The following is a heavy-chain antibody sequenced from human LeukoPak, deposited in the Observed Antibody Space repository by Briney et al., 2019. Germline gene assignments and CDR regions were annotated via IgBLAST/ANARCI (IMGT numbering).Heavy chain of an antibody. CDR2: IYYSGST. Sequence: SETLSVTCTVSGGSISSGGYYWSWIRQHPGKGREWIGYIYYSGSTYYNPSLKSRVTISVDTSKNQFSLKLSSVTAADTAVYYCARRLNFCSSTSCDQAFDIWGQGTMVTVSS. CDR3: ARRLNFCSSTSCDQAFDI. V-gene: IGHV4-31*03. D-gene: IGHD2-2*01. J-gene: IGHJ3*02. CDR1: GGSISSGGYY.